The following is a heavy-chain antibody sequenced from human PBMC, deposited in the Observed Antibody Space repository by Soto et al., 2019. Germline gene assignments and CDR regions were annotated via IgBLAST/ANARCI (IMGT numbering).Heavy chain of an antibody. D-gene: IGHD6-13*01. Sequence: SETLSLTCTVSGGSISSYYWSWIRQPPGKGLEWIGYIYYSGSTNYNPSLKSRVTISVDTSKNQFSLKLSSVTAADTAVYYCARATKQQLATFDYWGQGTLVTVSS. CDR3: ARATKQQLATFDY. J-gene: IGHJ4*02. CDR2: IYYSGST. CDR1: GGSISSYY. V-gene: IGHV4-59*01.